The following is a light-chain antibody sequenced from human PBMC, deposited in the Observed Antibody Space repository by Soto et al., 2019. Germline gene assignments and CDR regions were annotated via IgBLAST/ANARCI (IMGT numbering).Light chain of an antibody. J-gene: IGKJ5*01. V-gene: IGKV1-27*01. CDR1: EDISNY. CDR2: AAS. Sequence: DIQMTQSPSSLSASVGDRVTITCRASEDISNYLAWYQQRPGKVPNLLIYAASTLHSGVPSRFSGSGSGTLFTLTISSLQPEDFATDYCQRSSGAPLTFGQGTRLDIK. CDR3: QRSSGAPLT.